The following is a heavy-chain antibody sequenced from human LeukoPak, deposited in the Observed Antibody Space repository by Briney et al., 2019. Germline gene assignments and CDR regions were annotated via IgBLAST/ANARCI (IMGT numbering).Heavy chain of an antibody. D-gene: IGHD3-10*01. CDR2: IYHSGST. V-gene: IGHV4-30-2*01. Sequence: SETLSLTCAVSGGSISSGGYSWSWIRQPPGKGLEWIGYIYHSGSTYYNPSLKSRVTISVDRSKNQFSLKLSSVTAADTAVYYCARVGYYGSGSGLGAFDIWGQGTMVTVSS. CDR3: ARVGYYGSGSGLGAFDI. CDR1: GGSISSGGYS. J-gene: IGHJ3*02.